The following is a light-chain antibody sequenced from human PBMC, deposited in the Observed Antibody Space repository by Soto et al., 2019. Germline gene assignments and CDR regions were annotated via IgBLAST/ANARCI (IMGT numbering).Light chain of an antibody. Sequence: DIQMTQSPSTLSASVGDRVTITCRASQSISSWLAWYQQKPGKAPKLLIYKASSLQSGVPSRFSGSGSGTEFTLTFSSLQTDEFATYDGQQYNSYSITCGQGTRLLIK. CDR3: QQYNSYSIT. J-gene: IGKJ5*01. CDR2: KAS. V-gene: IGKV1-5*03. CDR1: QSISSW.